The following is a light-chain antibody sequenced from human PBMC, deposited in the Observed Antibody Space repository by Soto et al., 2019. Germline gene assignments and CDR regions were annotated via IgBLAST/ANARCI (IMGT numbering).Light chain of an antibody. CDR3: QQYNNWTPT. CDR1: QSVSSN. J-gene: IGKJ5*01. V-gene: IGKV3-15*01. Sequence: EIVMTQSPATLSVSPGERATLSCRASQSVSSNLAWYQQKPGQAPRILIYGASTRATGIPARFSGSRSGTEVTLTISSLQSEDFAVYYCQQYNNWTPTFGQGTRLEIK. CDR2: GAS.